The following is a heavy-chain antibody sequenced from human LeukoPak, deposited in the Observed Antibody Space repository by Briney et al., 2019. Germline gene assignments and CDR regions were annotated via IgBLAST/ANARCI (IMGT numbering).Heavy chain of an antibody. V-gene: IGHV3-23*01. Sequence: GGSLRLSCAASGFTFSNYAMNWVRQAPGKGLEWVSAISSGSTIYYADSVKGRFTISRDNSKNTLYLQMNSLRAEDTAVYYCARDPYSGSYSGRGYFDYWGQGTLVTVSS. CDR2: ISSGSTI. D-gene: IGHD1-26*01. J-gene: IGHJ4*02. CDR3: ARDPYSGSYSGRGYFDY. CDR1: GFTFSNYA.